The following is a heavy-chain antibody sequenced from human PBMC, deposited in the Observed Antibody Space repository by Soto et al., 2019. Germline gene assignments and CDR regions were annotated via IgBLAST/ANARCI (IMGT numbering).Heavy chain of an antibody. J-gene: IGHJ4*02. CDR3: AIDDGGSGWSNDY. V-gene: IGHV3-21*01. CDR2: ISSSSSYI. Sequence: EVQLVESGGGLVKPGGSLRLSCAASGFTFSSYSMNWVRQAPGKGLEWVSSISSSSSYIYYADSVKGRFTISRDNAKNSLYLQMNSLRAEDTAVYYCAIDDGGSGWSNDYWGQGTLVTVSS. CDR1: GFTFSSYS. D-gene: IGHD6-19*01.